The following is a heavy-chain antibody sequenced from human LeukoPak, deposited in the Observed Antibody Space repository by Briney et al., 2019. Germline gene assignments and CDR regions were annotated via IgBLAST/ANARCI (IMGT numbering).Heavy chain of an antibody. J-gene: IGHJ4*02. V-gene: IGHV4-39*07. Sequence: SETLSLTCTVSGGSISSSSYYWGWIRQPPGKGLEWIGNMYYSGRTYYNPSLKSRVTISLDTSKNQFSLKLSSVTAADTAVYYCARSRGYTDGQTIDYWGQGTLVTVSS. D-gene: IGHD5-18*01. CDR2: MYYSGRT. CDR1: GGSISSSSYY. CDR3: ARSRGYTDGQTIDY.